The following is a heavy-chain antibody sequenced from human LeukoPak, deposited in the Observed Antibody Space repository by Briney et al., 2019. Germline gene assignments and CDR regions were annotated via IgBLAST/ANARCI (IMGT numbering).Heavy chain of an antibody. V-gene: IGHV4-39*01. Sequence: KPSETLSLTCTVSGDSISSSSYYWGWIRQPPGKGLEWIGSIYYSGSSYYNPSLKGRVTISVDTSKNQFSLKLSSVTAADTAVYYCARLTYYYDSSGYSPPFDYWGQGTLVTVSS. CDR3: ARLTYYYDSSGYSPPFDY. D-gene: IGHD3-22*01. CDR1: GDSISSSSYY. J-gene: IGHJ4*02. CDR2: IYYSGSS.